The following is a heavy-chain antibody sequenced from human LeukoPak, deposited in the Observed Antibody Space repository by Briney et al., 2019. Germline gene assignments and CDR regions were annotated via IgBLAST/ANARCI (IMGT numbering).Heavy chain of an antibody. D-gene: IGHD3-10*01. V-gene: IGHV4-59*12. CDR2: IYYSGST. CDR3: ARVGADGSGFLFDY. Sequence: SETLSLTCTVSGGSISSYYWSWIRQPPGKGLEWIGYIYYSGSTSYNPSLKSRVTISVDTSKNQFSLKLSSVTAADTAVYYCARVGADGSGFLFDYWGQGTLVTVSS. CDR1: GGSISSYY. J-gene: IGHJ4*02.